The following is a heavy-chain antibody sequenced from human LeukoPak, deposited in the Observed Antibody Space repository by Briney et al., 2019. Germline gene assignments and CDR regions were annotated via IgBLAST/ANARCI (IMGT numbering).Heavy chain of an antibody. J-gene: IGHJ4*02. CDR3: ARHLLPYSSSSYDY. D-gene: IGHD6-6*01. CDR1: GGSISTYY. CDR2: SYHGGST. Sequence: SETLSLTCTVSGGSISTYYWSWIRQPPGKGLEWIGYSYHGGSTNYNPSLKSRVTISVDTSKNQFSLQLSSVTAADTAVYYCARHLLPYSSSSYDYWGQGTLVTVSS. V-gene: IGHV4-59*08.